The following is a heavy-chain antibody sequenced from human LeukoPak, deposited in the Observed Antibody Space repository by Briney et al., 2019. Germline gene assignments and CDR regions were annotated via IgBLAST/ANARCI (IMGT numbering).Heavy chain of an antibody. CDR2: INSDGSST. V-gene: IGHV3-74*01. J-gene: IGHJ5*02. CDR3: ARGGTYSSGLPGS. CDR1: GFTFSGYW. Sequence: GSLRLSCAASGFTFSGYWMHWVRQAPGKGLVWVSRINSDGSSTNYADSVKGRFTISRDNAKNTLYLQMNTLRAEDTAVYYCARGGTYSSGLPGSWGQGTLVTVSS. D-gene: IGHD5-18*01.